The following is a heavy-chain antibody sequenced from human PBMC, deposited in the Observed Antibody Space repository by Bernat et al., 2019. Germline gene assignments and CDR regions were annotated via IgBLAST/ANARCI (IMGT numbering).Heavy chain of an antibody. J-gene: IGHJ3*02. Sequence: EVQLVESGGGLVQPGGSLRLSCAASGFTFSSYEMNWVRQAPGKGLEWVSYISSSGSTIYYADSVKGRFTSSRDNAKNSLYLQMNSLRAEDTAVYYCASAGPQNAFDIWGQGTMVTVSS. CDR2: ISSSGSTI. CDR1: GFTFSSYE. V-gene: IGHV3-48*03. CDR3: ASAGPQNAFDI.